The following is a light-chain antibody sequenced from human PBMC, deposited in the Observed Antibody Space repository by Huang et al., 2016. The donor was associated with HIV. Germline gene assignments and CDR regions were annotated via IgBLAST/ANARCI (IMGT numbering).Light chain of an antibody. V-gene: IGKV1-12*01. J-gene: IGKJ5*01. CDR3: QQANMYPRT. CDR1: QDSSLW. Sequence: IQLTQSPSSVSASEGDTVRITCRASQDSSLWFAWYRQKRREAPTLLMHSTSTLQSGGPSRLNGRGSGTDFCLTINSLRPDDFATYYCQQANMYPRTFGQGTRLDIK. CDR2: STS.